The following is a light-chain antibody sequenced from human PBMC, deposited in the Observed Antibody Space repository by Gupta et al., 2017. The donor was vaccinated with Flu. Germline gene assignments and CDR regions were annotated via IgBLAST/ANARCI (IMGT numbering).Light chain of an antibody. J-gene: IGKJ3*01. CDR1: QSVTSSY. Sequence: EIVLTQSPGTLSLSPGERATLPCRASQSVTSSYLAWYQQKPGQAPRLLIYDASSRATGIPERFSGSGSGTDFTLTISRLEPEDFAVYYCQQYGSSFTFGPVTKVDIK. CDR3: QQYGSSFT. CDR2: DAS. V-gene: IGKV3-20*01.